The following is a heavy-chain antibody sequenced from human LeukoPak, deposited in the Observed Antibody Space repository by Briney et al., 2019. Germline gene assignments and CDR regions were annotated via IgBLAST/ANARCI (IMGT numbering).Heavy chain of an antibody. J-gene: IGHJ3*02. CDR1: GGSISSSNW. CDR2: IYLRGNT. D-gene: IGHD6-19*01. V-gene: IGHV4-4*02. CDR3: AETSLAGTYAFDI. Sequence: SETLSLTCAISGGSISSSNWWTWVRQPPGKGLEWVGEIYLRGNTNYNPSLESRVTISVDESKTQLSLRLESVTAADTAVYYCAETSLAGTYAFDIWGQGTMVTVSS.